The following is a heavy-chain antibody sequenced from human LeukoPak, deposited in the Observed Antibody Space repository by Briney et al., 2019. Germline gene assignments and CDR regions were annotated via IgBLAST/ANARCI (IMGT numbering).Heavy chain of an antibody. CDR1: GFTFGTYW. J-gene: IGHJ4*02. CDR3: ARDLAY. Sequence: GGSLRLSCTASGFTFGTYWMSWVRQAPGKGLEWVANIKQDGSDKYYVDSVRGRFTISRDNAKNSLYLQMNSLTAEDTAVYYCARDLAYGGQGPRVTVS. CDR2: IKQDGSDK. V-gene: IGHV3-7*05.